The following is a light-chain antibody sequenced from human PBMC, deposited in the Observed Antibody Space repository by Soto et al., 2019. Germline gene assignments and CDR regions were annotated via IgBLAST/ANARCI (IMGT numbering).Light chain of an antibody. CDR1: SSNIGSNY. CDR3: AAWDDSMSGYV. Sequence: QSVLTQPPSSSGTPAQRVTISCSGSSSNIGSNYVYWYQQLPGTAPKLLIYSNNQRPSGVPDRFSGSKSGTSASLAISGLRSEDEADYYCAAWDDSMSGYVFGNVIKVTV. J-gene: IGLJ1*01. CDR2: SNN. V-gene: IGLV1-47*02.